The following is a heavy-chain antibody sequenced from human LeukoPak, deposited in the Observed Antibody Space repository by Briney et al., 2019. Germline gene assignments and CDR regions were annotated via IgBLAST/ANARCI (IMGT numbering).Heavy chain of an antibody. CDR2: IIPIFGTA. Sequence: SVKLSCKASGGTFSSYAISWVRQAPGQGLEWMGGIIPIFGTANYAQKFQGRVTITADESTSTAYMELSSLRSEDTAVYYCARGVTITIFGVVRNGDPFDIWGQGTMVTVSS. V-gene: IGHV1-69*13. CDR3: ARGVTITIFGVVRNGDPFDI. D-gene: IGHD3-3*01. J-gene: IGHJ3*02. CDR1: GGTFSSYA.